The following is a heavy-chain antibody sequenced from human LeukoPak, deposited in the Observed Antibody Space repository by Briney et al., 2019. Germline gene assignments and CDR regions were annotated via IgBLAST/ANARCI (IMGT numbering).Heavy chain of an antibody. V-gene: IGHV3-30*02. CDR1: GFTFSSYG. Sequence: GGSLRLSCAASGFTFSSYGMHWVRQAPGKGLEWVAFIRYDGSNKYYADSVKGRFTISRDNSKNTLSLQMSSLRADGTAVYYCAKKDDVFHLWGQGTMVTVSS. J-gene: IGHJ3*01. CDR3: AKKDDVFHL. CDR2: IRYDGSNK.